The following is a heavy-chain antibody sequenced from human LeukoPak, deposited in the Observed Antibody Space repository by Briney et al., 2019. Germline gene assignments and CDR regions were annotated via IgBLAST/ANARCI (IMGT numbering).Heavy chain of an antibody. Sequence: SETLSLTCTVSGYSISSGYYWGWIRQPPGKGLEWIGSIYHSGSTYYNPSLKSRVTISVDTSKNQFSLKLSSVTAADTAVYYCARESHIAAAGTLWFDPWGQGTLVTVSS. CDR3: ARESHIAAAGTLWFDP. CDR1: GYSISSGYY. D-gene: IGHD6-13*01. J-gene: IGHJ5*02. V-gene: IGHV4-38-2*02. CDR2: IYHSGST.